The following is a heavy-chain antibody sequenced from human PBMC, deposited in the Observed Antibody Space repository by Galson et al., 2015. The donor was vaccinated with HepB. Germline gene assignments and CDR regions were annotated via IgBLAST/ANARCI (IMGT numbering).Heavy chain of an antibody. CDR2: ISGSGDRT. V-gene: IGHV3-23*01. Sequence: RLSCAASGFTFSSYAVSWVRQAPGKGLEWVSAISGSGDRTYYADSVKGRFTISRDNSKNTLYLQMNSLRAEDTALYYCAKDSRRYDILTGDYWGQGTLVTVSS. D-gene: IGHD3-9*01. CDR3: AKDSRRYDILTGDY. J-gene: IGHJ4*02. CDR1: GFTFSSYA.